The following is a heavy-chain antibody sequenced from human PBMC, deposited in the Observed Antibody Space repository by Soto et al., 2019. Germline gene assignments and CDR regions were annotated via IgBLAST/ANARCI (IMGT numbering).Heavy chain of an antibody. CDR3: ARDPAQYDMDV. V-gene: IGHV3-33*01. CDR2: IWYDGSNK. Sequence: RRLSCAASGFTFSGYGMHWVRQAPGKGLEWVAVIWYDGSNKYYADSVKGRFTISRDNSKNTLDLQMNSLRAEDTAVYYCARDPAQYDMDVWGQGTTVTVSS. CDR1: GFTFSGYG. J-gene: IGHJ6*02.